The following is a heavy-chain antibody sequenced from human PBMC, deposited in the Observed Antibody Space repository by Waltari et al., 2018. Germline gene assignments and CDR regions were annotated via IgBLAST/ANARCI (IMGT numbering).Heavy chain of an antibody. V-gene: IGHV3-33*01. CDR2: IWHDGRNE. J-gene: IGHJ4*02. D-gene: IGHD2-15*01. CDR1: GFTFSRFG. CDR3: ASQSTTLFDY. Sequence: QVQLVESGGGVVQPGRSLRLSCAASGFTFSRFGMHWVHQAPGKGVEWLAVIWHDGRNEYYVDSVKGRFTISRDNSKNTLYLQMNSLRAEDSAVYYCASQSTTLFDYWGQGTLVTVSS.